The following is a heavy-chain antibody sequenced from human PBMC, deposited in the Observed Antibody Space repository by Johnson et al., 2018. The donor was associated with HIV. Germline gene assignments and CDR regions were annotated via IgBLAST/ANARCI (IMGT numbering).Heavy chain of an antibody. V-gene: IGHV3-66*02. CDR1: GFTVSSNY. Sequence: EQLVESGGGLVQPGGSLRLSCAASGFTVSSNYMSWVRQAPGKGLEWVSVIYSGGSTYYADSVKGRFTISSDNSKNKLFLQMNSLGAEGTAGYYCAKDRGYRGNLDAFEILGQRAMGPVSS. CDR3: AKDRGYRGNLDAFEI. CDR2: IYSGGST. J-gene: IGHJ3*02. D-gene: IGHD4-23*01.